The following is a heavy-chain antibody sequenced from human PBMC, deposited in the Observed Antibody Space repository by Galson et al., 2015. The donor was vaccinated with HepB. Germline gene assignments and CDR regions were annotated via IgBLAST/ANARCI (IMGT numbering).Heavy chain of an antibody. CDR3: ARDLPVGATF. CDR2: TRNEANSYTT. CDR1: GFTFSDHY. Sequence: SLRLSCAASGFTFSDHYMDWVRQAPGKGLEWVGRTRNEANSYTTEYAASVKGRFTISRDDSKNSLYLQMNSLKTEDTAVYYCARDLPVGATFWGQGTMVTVSS. V-gene: IGHV3-72*01. J-gene: IGHJ3*01. D-gene: IGHD1-26*01.